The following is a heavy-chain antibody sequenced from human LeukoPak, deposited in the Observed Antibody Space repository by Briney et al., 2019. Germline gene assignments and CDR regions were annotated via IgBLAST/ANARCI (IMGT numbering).Heavy chain of an antibody. CDR3: ARRRVYSGSGEFDF. CDR2: IHYSGTT. V-gene: IGHV4-59*01. J-gene: IGHJ4*02. CDR1: GGSMSGYY. Sequence: SETLSLTCTVSGGSMSGYYWSWIRQPPGKGLEWIGYIHYSGTTNYNPSLKSRVTISLDTSRNQFSLKLRSVTTADTAVYYCARRRVYSGSGEFDFWGQGTLVAVSS. D-gene: IGHD5-12*01.